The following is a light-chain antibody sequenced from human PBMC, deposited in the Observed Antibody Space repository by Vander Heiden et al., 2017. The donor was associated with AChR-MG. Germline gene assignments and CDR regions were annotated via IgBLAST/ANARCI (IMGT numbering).Light chain of an antibody. V-gene: IGLV1-36*01. CDR1: SSNIGKNA. CDR2: YDD. CDR3: AAWDDSLNGVV. J-gene: IGLJ2*01. Sequence: QSVLTQPPSVSEAPRQRVTISCSGSSSNIGKNAVKWYQQLPGKAPKLLIYYDDLLPSGVSDRFSGSKSGTSASLAISGLQSEDEADYYCAAWDDSLNGVVFGGGTKLTVL.